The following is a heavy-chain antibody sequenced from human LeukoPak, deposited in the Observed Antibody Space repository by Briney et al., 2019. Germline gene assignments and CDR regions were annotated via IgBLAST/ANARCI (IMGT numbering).Heavy chain of an antibody. V-gene: IGHV3-48*04. CDR2: ISSSSGTI. CDR1: GFTFSSYA. Sequence: GGSLRLSCAASGFTFSSYAMNWVRQAPGKGLEWISFISSSSGTIYYSDSVKGRFTISRDNAKNSLYLQMNSLRAEDTAVYYCARDRGVSIMGSDFDSWGQGTLVTVSS. D-gene: IGHD3-10*01. CDR3: ARDRGVSIMGSDFDS. J-gene: IGHJ4*02.